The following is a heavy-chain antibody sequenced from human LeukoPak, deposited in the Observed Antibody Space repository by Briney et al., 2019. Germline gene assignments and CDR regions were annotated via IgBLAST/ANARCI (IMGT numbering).Heavy chain of an antibody. V-gene: IGHV3-53*01. Sequence: GGSLRLSCAASGFTFSSFNMDWVRQAPGKGLEWVSVIYSGGSTYYADSVKGRFTISRDNSKNTLYLQMNSLRAEDTAVYYCASTVTLRKDAFDIWGQGTMVTVSS. CDR1: GFTFSSFN. CDR3: ASTVTLRKDAFDI. J-gene: IGHJ3*02. CDR2: IYSGGST. D-gene: IGHD4-17*01.